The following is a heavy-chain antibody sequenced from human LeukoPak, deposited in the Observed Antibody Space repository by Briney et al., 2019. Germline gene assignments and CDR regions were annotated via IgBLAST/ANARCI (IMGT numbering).Heavy chain of an antibody. J-gene: IGHJ5*02. CDR2: MNPNSGNT. V-gene: IGHV1-8*01. CDR1: GYTFTSYD. CDR3: ARARSGCSGYFCLPKNWFDP. Sequence: ASVKVSCKASGYTFTSYDINWVRQATGQGLEWMGWMNPNSGNTGYAQKFQGRVTMTRNTSISTAHMELSSLRSEDTAVYYCARARSGCSGYFCLPKNWFDPWGQGTLVTVSS. D-gene: IGHD3-22*01.